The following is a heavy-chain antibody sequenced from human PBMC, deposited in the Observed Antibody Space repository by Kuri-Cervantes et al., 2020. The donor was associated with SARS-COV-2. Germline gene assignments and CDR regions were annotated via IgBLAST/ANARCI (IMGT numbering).Heavy chain of an antibody. D-gene: IGHD3-10*01. CDR1: GGTFSSYA. J-gene: IGHJ5*01. CDR2: IIPIFGTA. Sequence: SVKVSCKASGGTFSSYAISWVRQAPGQGLEWMGGIIPIFGTANYAQKFQGRVTLTTDTSTRTAYMELRSLRSDDTAVYYCAKEYGLGTYSPWFDSWGQGTLVTGSS. V-gene: IGHV1-69*05. CDR3: AKEYGLGTYSPWFDS.